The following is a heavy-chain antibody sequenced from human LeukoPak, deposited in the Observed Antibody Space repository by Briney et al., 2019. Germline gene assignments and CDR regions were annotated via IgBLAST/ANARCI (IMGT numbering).Heavy chain of an antibody. CDR3: ARDFLPGMDV. CDR2: ISSSSSLI. J-gene: IGHJ6*02. CDR1: GFTFTTYS. V-gene: IGHV3-21*01. Sequence: GGSLRLSCAASGFTFTTYSMNWVRQAPGKGLGWVSSISSSSSLIYYADSVKGRFTISRDNAKNSLYLQMNSLRDEDTAVYYCARDFLPGMDVWGQGTTVTVSS.